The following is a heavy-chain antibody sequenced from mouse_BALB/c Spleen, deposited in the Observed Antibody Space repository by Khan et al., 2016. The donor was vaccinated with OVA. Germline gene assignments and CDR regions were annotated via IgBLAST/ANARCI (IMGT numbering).Heavy chain of an antibody. Sequence: VELVESGPGLVAPSQSLSITCTVSGFSLTGYGVNWVRQPPGKGLEWLGMIWGDGSTDYNSAIKSRLSISKDNSKSQVFLKMNSLHTDDTARYYCARAYYGNYREAMDYWGQGTSVTVSS. J-gene: IGHJ4*01. V-gene: IGHV2-6-7*01. CDR3: ARAYYGNYREAMDY. CDR2: IWGDGST. CDR1: GFSLTGYG. D-gene: IGHD2-10*01.